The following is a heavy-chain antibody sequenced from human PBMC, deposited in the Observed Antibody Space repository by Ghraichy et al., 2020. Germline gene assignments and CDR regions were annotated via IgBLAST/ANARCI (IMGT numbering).Heavy chain of an antibody. D-gene: IGHD4-23*01. CDR3: ASPVVTPDYYYYGMDV. CDR1: GYTFTGYY. CDR2: INPNSGGT. V-gene: IGHV1-2*06. Sequence: SVKVSCKASGYTFTGYYMHWVRQAPGQGLEWMGRINPNSGGTNYAQKFQGKVTMTRDTSISTAYMELSRMRSDDTAVYYCASPVVTPDYYYYGMDVWGQGTQVTVS. J-gene: IGHJ6*02.